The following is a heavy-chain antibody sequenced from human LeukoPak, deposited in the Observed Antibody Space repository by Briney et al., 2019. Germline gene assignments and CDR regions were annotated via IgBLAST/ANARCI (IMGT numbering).Heavy chain of an antibody. Sequence: PVGSLRLSCAASGFSVSSNDMSWVRQAPGKGLEWVAVIDRGGSTFYADSVKGRFTISRDNSKNTLYIQMNSLRVEDTAEFYCAKRVGYGYGMAVWGQGTTVTVSS. CDR1: GFSVSSND. D-gene: IGHD6-13*01. J-gene: IGHJ6*02. CDR3: AKRVGYGYGMAV. CDR2: IDRGGST. V-gene: IGHV3-53*01.